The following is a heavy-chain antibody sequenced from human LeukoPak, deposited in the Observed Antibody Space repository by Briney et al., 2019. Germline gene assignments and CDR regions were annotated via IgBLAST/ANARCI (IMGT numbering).Heavy chain of an antibody. D-gene: IGHD3/OR15-3a*01. CDR3: ARALSDFWTGYFFDS. CDR1: RINFNSYW. J-gene: IGHJ4*02. V-gene: IGHV3-7*01. CDR2: IKQDGSET. Sequence: GGSLRLSCAVSRINFNSYWMTWVRQAPGKGLEWVANIKQDGSETYYMDSVKGRFPISRDNAKNPLYLQMNSLRAEDTAVYYCARALSDFWTGYFFDSWGQGTLVTVSS.